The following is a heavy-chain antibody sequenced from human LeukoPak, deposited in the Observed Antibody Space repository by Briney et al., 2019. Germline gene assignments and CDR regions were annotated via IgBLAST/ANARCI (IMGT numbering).Heavy chain of an antibody. Sequence: GGSLRLSCAASGFTFSSYEMNWVRQAPGKGLEWVSYISSSGNTVFYADSVKGRFTIARDNAKNSLFLQMNSLRAEDTAVYYCARRTMVRGGDYWGQGTLVTVSS. V-gene: IGHV3-48*03. CDR2: ISSSGNTV. CDR1: GFTFSSYE. J-gene: IGHJ4*02. D-gene: IGHD3-10*01. CDR3: ARRTMVRGGDY.